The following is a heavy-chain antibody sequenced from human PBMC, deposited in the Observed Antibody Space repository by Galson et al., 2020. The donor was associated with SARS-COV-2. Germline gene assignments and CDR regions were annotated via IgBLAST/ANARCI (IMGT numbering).Heavy chain of an antibody. CDR1: GFTFSTYE. CDR3: ARGGSGYLDY. Sequence: GGSLRLSCAASGFTFSTYEMNWVRQAPGKGLEWVSYISSSGSAIHYADSVKGRFTISRDNAKNSLYLQMNSLRAEDTAVYYCARGGSGYLDYWGQGTLVTVSS. CDR2: ISSSGSAI. D-gene: IGHD3-22*01. J-gene: IGHJ4*02. V-gene: IGHV3-48*03.